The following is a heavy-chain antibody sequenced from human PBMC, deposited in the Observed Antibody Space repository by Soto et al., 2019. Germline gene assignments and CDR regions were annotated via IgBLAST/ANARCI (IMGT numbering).Heavy chain of an antibody. D-gene: IGHD6-25*01. CDR3: ARVQDYSSGGMDV. J-gene: IGHJ6*02. V-gene: IGHV3-53*02. Sequence: EVQLVETEGGLIQPGGSLRLSCAASGFTVSSNYMSWVRQAPGKGLEWVSVIYSGGSTYYADSVKGRFTISRDNSKNTLYLQMNSLRAEDTAVYYCARVQDYSSGGMDVWGHGTTVTVSS. CDR2: IYSGGST. CDR1: GFTVSSNY.